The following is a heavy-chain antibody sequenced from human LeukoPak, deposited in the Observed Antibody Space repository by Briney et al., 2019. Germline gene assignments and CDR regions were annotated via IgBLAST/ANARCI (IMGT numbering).Heavy chain of an antibody. CDR2: ISGSGGST. Sequence: GGSLRLSCAASGFTFSSYAMRWVRQAPGKGLEWVSAISGSGGSTYYADSGKGRLTTSTDNSKNTLYLQRNSLRAEDTAVYYFAKASSGYSYGYRFDYWGQGTLVTVSS. CDR3: AKASSGYSYGYRFDY. CDR1: GFTFSSYA. D-gene: IGHD5-18*01. V-gene: IGHV3-23*01. J-gene: IGHJ4*02.